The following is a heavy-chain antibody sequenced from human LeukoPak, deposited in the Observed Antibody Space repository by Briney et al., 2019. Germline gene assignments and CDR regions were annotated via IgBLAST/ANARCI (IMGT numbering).Heavy chain of an antibody. Sequence: SETLSPTCTVSGGSISSSSYYWGWIRQPPGKGLEWIGSIYYSGSTYYNPSLKSRVTISVDTSKNQFSLKLSSVTAADTAVYYCASYCSSTSCLRRAFDIWGQGTMVTVSS. CDR3: ASYCSSTSCLRRAFDI. CDR2: IYYSGST. D-gene: IGHD2-2*01. J-gene: IGHJ3*02. CDR1: GGSISSSSYY. V-gene: IGHV4-39*01.